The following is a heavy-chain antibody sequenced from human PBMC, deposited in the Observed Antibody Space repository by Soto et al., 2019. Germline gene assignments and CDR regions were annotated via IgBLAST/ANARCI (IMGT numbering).Heavy chain of an antibody. D-gene: IGHD6-6*01. Sequence: GGSLRLSCTASGFTFSSYAMSWVRQAPGKGLEWVSAISGSGGNTYYADSVKGRFTISRDNSKNTLYLQMNSLRAEDTAVYYCAKSLVARPYDYWGQGTLVTVSS. CDR3: AKSLVARPYDY. J-gene: IGHJ4*02. CDR1: GFTFSSYA. V-gene: IGHV3-23*01. CDR2: ISGSGGNT.